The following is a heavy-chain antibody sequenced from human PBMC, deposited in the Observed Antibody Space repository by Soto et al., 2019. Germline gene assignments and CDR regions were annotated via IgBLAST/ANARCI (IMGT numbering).Heavy chain of an antibody. CDR2: INPNSGGT. D-gene: IGHD3-10*01. J-gene: IGHJ6*02. V-gene: IGHV1-2*04. CDR3: ARDMSPRGSGSYYYYYYGMDV. CDR1: GYTFTGYY. Sequence: ASVKVSCKASGYTFTGYYMHWVRQAPGQGLEWMGWINPNSGGTNYAQKFQGWVTMTRDTSISTAYMELSRLRSDDTAVYYCARDMSPRGSGSYYYYYYGMDVWGQGTTVTVSS.